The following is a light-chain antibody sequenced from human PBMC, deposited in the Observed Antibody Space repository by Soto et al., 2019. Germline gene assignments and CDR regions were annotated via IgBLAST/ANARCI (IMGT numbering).Light chain of an antibody. CDR1: SSNIGSNT. CDR3: AAWDDSLKGV. CDR2: SNN. Sequence: QSVLTQPPSASGTPGQRVTISCSGSSSNIGSNTVNWYQQLPGTAPKLLIYSNNQRPAGVPDQFAGSKSGTSAPLPISGLQSEDEADYDCAAWDDSLKGVFGGGTKRTVL. J-gene: IGLJ2*01. V-gene: IGLV1-44*01.